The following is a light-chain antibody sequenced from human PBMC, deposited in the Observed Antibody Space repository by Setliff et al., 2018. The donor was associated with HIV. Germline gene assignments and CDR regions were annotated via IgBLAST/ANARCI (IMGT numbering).Light chain of an antibody. J-gene: IGLJ2*01. CDR3: SSYTRTSTF. CDR2: DVV. V-gene: IGLV2-14*03. CDR1: DSDFGTYYH. Sequence: QSALTQPASVSGSPGQSVTISCAGADSDFGTYYHVSWYQQRPGRAPVLIIYDVVKRPSGISDRFSGSKSVNSASLTISNLQTEDEAVYYCSSYTRTSTFVGGGTKVTVL.